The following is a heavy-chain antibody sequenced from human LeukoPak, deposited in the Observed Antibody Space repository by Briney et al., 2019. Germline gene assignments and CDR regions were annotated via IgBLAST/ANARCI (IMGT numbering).Heavy chain of an antibody. V-gene: IGHV7-4-1*02. CDR1: GYTFTSYG. CDR3: ARDQSSSWSSYYYMDV. Sequence: GASVKVSCKASGYTFTSYGISWVRQAPGQGLEWMGWINTNTGNPTYDQGFTGRFVFSLDTSVSTAYLQISSLKAEDTAVYYCARDQSSSWSSYYYMDVWAKGTTVTVSS. J-gene: IGHJ6*03. D-gene: IGHD6-13*01. CDR2: INTNTGNP.